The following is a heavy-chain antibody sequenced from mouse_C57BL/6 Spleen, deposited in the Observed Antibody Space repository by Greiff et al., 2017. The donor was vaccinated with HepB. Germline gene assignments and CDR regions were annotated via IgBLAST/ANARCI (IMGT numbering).Heavy chain of an antibody. J-gene: IGHJ3*01. V-gene: IGHV3-1*01. CDR1: GYSITSGYD. CDR2: ISYSGST. D-gene: IGHD2-5*01. Sequence: EVQLVESGPGMVKPSQSLSLTCTVTGYSITSGYDWHWIRHFPGNKLEWMGYISYSGSTNYNPSLKSRISITHDTSKNHFFLKLNSVTTEDTATYYCARGSNYAWFAYWGQGTLVTVSA. CDR3: ARGSNYAWFAY.